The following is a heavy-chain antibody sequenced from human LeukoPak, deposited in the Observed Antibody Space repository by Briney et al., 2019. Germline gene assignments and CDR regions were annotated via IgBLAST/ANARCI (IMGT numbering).Heavy chain of an antibody. D-gene: IGHD2-2*01. CDR1: GFTFSNNA. Sequence: GGSLRLSCAASGFTFSNNAMNWVRQAPGKGLEWVSGISGSGGTTYYADSVKGRFTISRDNAKNSLYLQMNSLRAEDTAVYYCARVGYCSSTSCYLRISDAFDIWGQGTMVTVSS. CDR3: ARVGYCSSTSCYLRISDAFDI. CDR2: ISGSGGTT. J-gene: IGHJ3*02. V-gene: IGHV3-23*01.